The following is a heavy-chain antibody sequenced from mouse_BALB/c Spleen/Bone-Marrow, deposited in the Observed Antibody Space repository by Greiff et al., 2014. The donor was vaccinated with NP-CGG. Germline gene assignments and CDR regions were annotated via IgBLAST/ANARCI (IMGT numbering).Heavy chain of an antibody. CDR2: IYPGDGDT. CDR3: ARNFPFDY. V-gene: IGHV1-87*01. Sequence: QVQLQQSGAELARPGASVKLSCKASGYTFTSYWMQWVKQRPGQGLEWIGAIYPGDGDTGYTQKFKSKATLTADKSSTTAYMQLSSLTSEDSAVYYCARNFPFDYWGQGTTLTVSS. J-gene: IGHJ2*01. CDR1: GYTFTSYW.